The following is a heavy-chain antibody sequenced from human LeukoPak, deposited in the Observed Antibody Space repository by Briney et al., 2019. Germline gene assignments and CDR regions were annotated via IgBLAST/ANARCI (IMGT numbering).Heavy chain of an antibody. Sequence: GGSLRLSCAASGFTFSDYYMSWIRQAPGKGLEWVSYIRSSGSTIYYADSVKGRFTISRDNAKNSLYLQMNSLRAEDTAVYYCARETYSSGWSGWGHYYYMDVWGKGTTVTISS. J-gene: IGHJ6*03. D-gene: IGHD6-19*01. V-gene: IGHV3-11*04. CDR3: ARETYSSGWSGWGHYYYMDV. CDR1: GFTFSDYY. CDR2: IRSSGSTI.